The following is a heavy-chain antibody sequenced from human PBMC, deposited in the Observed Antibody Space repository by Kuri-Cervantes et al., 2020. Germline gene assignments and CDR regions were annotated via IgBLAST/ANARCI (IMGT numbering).Heavy chain of an antibody. Sequence: SETLSLTCAVSGGSFSAYYWSWIRQPPGKGLEWIGEINHSGSTNYNPSLKSRVTISVDTSKNQFSLKLNSVTAADTAVYYCATKQVVGFWAWLVNWGQGTLVTVSS. CDR2: INHSGST. CDR3: ATKQVVGFWAWLVN. J-gene: IGHJ4*02. CDR1: GGSFSAYY. V-gene: IGHV4-34*01. D-gene: IGHD3-22*01.